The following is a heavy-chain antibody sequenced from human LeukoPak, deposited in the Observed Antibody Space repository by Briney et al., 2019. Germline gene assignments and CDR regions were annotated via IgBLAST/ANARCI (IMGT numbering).Heavy chain of an antibody. Sequence: PGGSLRLSCTASGFTFGDYAMSWVRQAPGKGLEWVGFIRSKAYGGTTEYAASVRGRFTISRDDSKSIAYLRMNSLKTEDTAVYYCTRAAAPLGDYFDYWGQGTLVTVSS. V-gene: IGHV3-49*04. CDR3: TRAAAPLGDYFDY. D-gene: IGHD4-17*01. CDR1: GFTFGDYA. CDR2: IRSKAYGGTT. J-gene: IGHJ4*02.